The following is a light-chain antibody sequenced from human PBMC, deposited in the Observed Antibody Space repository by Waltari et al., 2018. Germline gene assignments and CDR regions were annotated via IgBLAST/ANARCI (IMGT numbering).Light chain of an antibody. CDR2: DAS. CDR1: QNVGRY. Sequence: VLTQSPATLSLSPGETVTLSCRASQNVGRYLAWYQQKAGRAPRLLLYDASSRATGIPVRCSGSGSGTDFTLTITTLESEDFAVYYCQQRRAFGQGTKLEI. J-gene: IGKJ2*01. V-gene: IGKV3-11*01. CDR3: QQRRA.